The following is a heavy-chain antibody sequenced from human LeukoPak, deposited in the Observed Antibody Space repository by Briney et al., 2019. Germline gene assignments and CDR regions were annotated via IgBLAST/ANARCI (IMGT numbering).Heavy chain of an antibody. Sequence: PGGSLRLSCAASGFTVSSNYMHWVRQAPGKGLEWVSGISWNSGSIGYADSVKGRFTISRDTAKNSLYLQMNSLRAEDTALYYCARDGGDCSGDSCYVDYWGQGTLVTVSS. J-gene: IGHJ4*02. D-gene: IGHD2-15*01. CDR2: ISWNSGSI. CDR1: GFTVSSNY. CDR3: ARDGGDCSGDSCYVDY. V-gene: IGHV3-9*01.